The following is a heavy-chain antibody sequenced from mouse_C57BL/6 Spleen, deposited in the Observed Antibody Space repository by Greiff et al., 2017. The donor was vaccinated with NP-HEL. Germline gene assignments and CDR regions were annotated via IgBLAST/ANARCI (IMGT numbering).Heavy chain of an antibody. CDR2: INPSTGGT. V-gene: IGHV1-42*01. Sequence: VQLKESGPELVKPGASVKISCKASGYSFTGYYMNWVKQSPEKSLEWIGEINPSTGGTTYNQKFKAKATLTVDKSSSTAYMQLKSLTSEDSAVYYCARSTTVVATGKDYWGQGTTLTVSS. J-gene: IGHJ2*01. CDR1: GYSFTGYY. CDR3: ARSTTVVATGKDY. D-gene: IGHD1-1*01.